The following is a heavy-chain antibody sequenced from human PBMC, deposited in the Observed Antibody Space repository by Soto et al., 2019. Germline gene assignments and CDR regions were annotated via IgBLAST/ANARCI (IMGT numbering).Heavy chain of an antibody. D-gene: IGHD6-13*01. Sequence: PSETLSLTCAVSGYSVTSDSFCGWIRQPPGKGLEWIGSMYHSGSTYYNPSLKSRVTILVDTSKNQFSLRLSSVTAADTAVYYCARAAYRSSTLFDYWGHGTLVTVSS. V-gene: IGHV4-38-2*01. CDR2: MYHSGST. CDR1: GYSVTSDSF. J-gene: IGHJ4*01. CDR3: ARAAYRSSTLFDY.